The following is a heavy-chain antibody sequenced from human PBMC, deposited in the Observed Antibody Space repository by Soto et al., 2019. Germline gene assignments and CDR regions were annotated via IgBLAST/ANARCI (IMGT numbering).Heavy chain of an antibody. D-gene: IGHD1-7*01. CDR2: ISGSGGST. CDR3: AKGTNYYYYYYMDV. J-gene: IGHJ6*03. Sequence: GGSLRLSCAASGFTFSSYAMSWVRQAPGKGLEWVSAISGSGGSTYYADSGKGRFTISRDNSKNTLYLQMNSLRAEDTAVYYCAKGTNYYYYYYMDVWGKGTTVTVSS. CDR1: GFTFSSYA. V-gene: IGHV3-23*01.